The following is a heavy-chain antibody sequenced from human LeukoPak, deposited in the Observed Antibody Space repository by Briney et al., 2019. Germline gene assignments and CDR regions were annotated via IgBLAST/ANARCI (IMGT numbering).Heavy chain of an antibody. V-gene: IGHV4-39*07. CDR2: IYYSGST. Sequence: TSETLSLTCTVSGGSISSSSYYWGWIRQPPGKGLEWIGSIYYSGSTYYNPSLKSRVTISLDTSKNQFSLKVSSVTAADTAVYYCARGRAFDPWGQGTLVTVSS. J-gene: IGHJ5*02. CDR1: GGSISSSSYY. CDR3: ARGRAFDP.